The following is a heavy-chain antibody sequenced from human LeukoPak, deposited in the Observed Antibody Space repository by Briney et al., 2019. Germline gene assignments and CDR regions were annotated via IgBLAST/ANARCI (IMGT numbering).Heavy chain of an antibody. Sequence: ASVKVSCKTSGYSFSGYYIQWVRQAPGQGLQWMGWINPNKGGTNYAQEFQGRVTMTRDTSITTAYMELSSLTSDDTAVYYCARDLPLTGTTEFGWFDPWGQGTLVTVSS. D-gene: IGHD1-7*01. J-gene: IGHJ5*02. CDR3: ARDLPLTGTTEFGWFDP. CDR1: GYSFSGYY. CDR2: INPNKGGT. V-gene: IGHV1-2*02.